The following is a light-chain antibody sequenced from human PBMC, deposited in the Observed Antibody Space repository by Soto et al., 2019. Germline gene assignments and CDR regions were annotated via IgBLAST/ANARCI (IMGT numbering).Light chain of an antibody. J-gene: IGKJ5*01. CDR3: QKYTGPPTT. V-gene: IGKV3-20*01. CDR2: DAS. Sequence: ELVLTQSPGTLSLSPGERATLSCRASQSVSSSYLAWYQQKTGQAPRLLIYDASTRATGFPDRFSGSGSGTELNLTISRLQSEDFAVYYCQKYTGPPTTCGQGTRLEIK. CDR1: QSVSSSY.